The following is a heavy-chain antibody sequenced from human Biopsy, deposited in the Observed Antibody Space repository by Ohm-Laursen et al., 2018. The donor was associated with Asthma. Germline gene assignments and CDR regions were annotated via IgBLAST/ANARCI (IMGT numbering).Heavy chain of an antibody. V-gene: IGHV1-3*01. D-gene: IGHD3-9*01. CDR3: ARTYYDFLTGQVNDAFAL. CDR1: GYTFIHFA. Sequence: ATVKISCKASGYTFIHFAIHWVHQAPGQRLEWMGWINAGDGNTKYSQKFQGRVTITRDTSASTAYMDLRSLRSEDTAMYYCARTYYDFLTGQVNDAFALWGQGTMVTVSS. J-gene: IGHJ3*01. CDR2: INAGDGNT.